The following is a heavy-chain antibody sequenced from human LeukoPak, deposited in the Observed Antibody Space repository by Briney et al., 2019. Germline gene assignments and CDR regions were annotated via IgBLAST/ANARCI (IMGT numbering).Heavy chain of an antibody. CDR1: GFTFSDYY. V-gene: IGHV3-11*01. CDR3: ARIMYSSSSSSYYMDV. D-gene: IGHD6-13*01. Sequence: GGSLRLSCAASGFTFSDYYMNWLRQAPGKGLEWVSSISRGGNSVFYADSVKGRFTISRDNAKNSLYLQMNSLRAEDTAVYYCARIMYSSSSSSYYMDVWGKGTTVTVSS. J-gene: IGHJ6*03. CDR2: ISRGGNSV.